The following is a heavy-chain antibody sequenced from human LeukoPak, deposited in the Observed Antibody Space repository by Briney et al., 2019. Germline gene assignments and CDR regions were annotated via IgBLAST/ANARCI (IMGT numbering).Heavy chain of an antibody. Sequence: KPSETLSLTCAVYGGSFSGYYWSWIRQPPGKGLEWIGEINHSGSTYYNPSLKSRVTISVDTSKNQFSLKLSSVTAADTAVYYCAREGSQRWLQLNWFDPWGQGTLVTVSS. V-gene: IGHV4-34*01. CDR2: INHSGST. J-gene: IGHJ5*02. CDR3: AREGSQRWLQLNWFDP. CDR1: GGSFSGYY. D-gene: IGHD5-24*01.